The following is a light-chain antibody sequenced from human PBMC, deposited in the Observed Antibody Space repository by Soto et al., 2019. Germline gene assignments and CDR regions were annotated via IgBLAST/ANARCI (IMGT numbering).Light chain of an antibody. CDR3: QQYDDLPIT. V-gene: IGKV1-33*01. J-gene: IGKJ5*01. CDR2: DAS. CDR1: QYISHY. Sequence: DIQMTQSPSSLSASVGDTVTITCQASQYISHYLNWYQQKPGKALKLLIYDASNLHPGVPSRFRGSGSGTEFSFNITILQPEYVATYYFQQYDDLPITFGQGTRLKIK.